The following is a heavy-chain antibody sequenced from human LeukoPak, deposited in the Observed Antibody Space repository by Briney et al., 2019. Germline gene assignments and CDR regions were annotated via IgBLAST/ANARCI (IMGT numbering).Heavy chain of an antibody. D-gene: IGHD4-23*01. CDR2: ITSSSSYI. V-gene: IGHV3-21*01. CDR1: GFTFSSYT. J-gene: IGHJ6*03. CDR3: ARDGDTVLTRGYYYYIDV. Sequence: GESLKISCAASGFTFSSYTMNWVRQAPGKGPEWVSSITSSSSYIYYADSVKGRFTISRDNARNSLYLQMNSLRAEDTALYYCARDGDTVLTRGYYYYIDVWGKGTTVTVSS.